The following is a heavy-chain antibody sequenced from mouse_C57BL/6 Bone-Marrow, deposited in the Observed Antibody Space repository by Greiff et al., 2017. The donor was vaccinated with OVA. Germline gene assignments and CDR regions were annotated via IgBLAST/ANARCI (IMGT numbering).Heavy chain of an antibody. V-gene: IGHV1-74*01. J-gene: IGHJ1*03. CDR1: GFTFTSYW. CDR3: AMGGNDYGSSHWYFDV. Sequence: QVQLQQPGAELVKPGASVKVSCTASGFTFTSYWMHWVKQRPGQGLEWIGRIHPSDGDSNYNQKFKGKATLTVAKSSSTAYLQLSSLTSEDSAVYYGAMGGNDYGSSHWYFDVWGTGTTVTVSS. CDR2: IHPSDGDS. D-gene: IGHD1-1*01.